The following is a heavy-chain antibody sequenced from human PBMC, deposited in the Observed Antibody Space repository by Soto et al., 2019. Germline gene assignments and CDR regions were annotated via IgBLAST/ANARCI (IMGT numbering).Heavy chain of an antibody. J-gene: IGHJ6*02. CDR1: GFTFDDYA. CDR2: ISWNSGSI. CDR3: VKDMVRNSGSPYYYYYGMDV. D-gene: IGHD3-10*01. V-gene: IGHV3-9*01. Sequence: EVQLVESGGGLVQPGRSLRLSCAASGFTFDDYAMHWVRQAPGKGLEWVSGISWNSGSIGYADSVKGRFTISRDNAKNSLYLQMNSLRAEDTALYYCVKDMVRNSGSPYYYYYGMDVWGQGTTVTVSS.